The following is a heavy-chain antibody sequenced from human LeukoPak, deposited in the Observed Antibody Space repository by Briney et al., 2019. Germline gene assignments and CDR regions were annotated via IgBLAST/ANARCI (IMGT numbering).Heavy chain of an antibody. J-gene: IGHJ4*02. Sequence: GGSLRLSCAASGFTFSNYWMTWVSQAPGKGREWVANIKQDGSENYYVDSVKGRFTISRDNAKNSLYLQMNSLRAEDTSVYYCARDRGGYNYHYWGQGTLVTVSS. CDR1: GFTFSNYW. D-gene: IGHD5-24*01. CDR2: IKQDGSEN. V-gene: IGHV3-7*04. CDR3: ARDRGGYNYHY.